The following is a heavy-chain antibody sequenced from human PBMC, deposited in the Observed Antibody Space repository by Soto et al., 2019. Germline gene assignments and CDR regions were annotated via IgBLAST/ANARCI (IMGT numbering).Heavy chain of an antibody. Sequence: GESLKISCKGSGYSFTSYWIGWVRQMPGKGLEWMGIIYPGDSDTRYSPSFQGQVTISADKSISTAYLQWSSLKASDTAMYYCAILIYYGSDYYVMDVWGQGTSVPVSS. D-gene: IGHD3-10*01. CDR3: AILIYYGSDYYVMDV. V-gene: IGHV5-51*01. CDR1: GYSFTSYW. CDR2: IYPGDSDT. J-gene: IGHJ6*02.